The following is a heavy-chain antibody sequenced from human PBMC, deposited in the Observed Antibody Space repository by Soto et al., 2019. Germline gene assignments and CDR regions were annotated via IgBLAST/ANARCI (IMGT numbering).Heavy chain of an antibody. V-gene: IGHV3-30-3*01. J-gene: IGHJ4*02. CDR3: ARDLSVRITMIVVVTSFDY. D-gene: IGHD3-22*01. CDR2: ISYDGSNK. Sequence: GGSRRLSCQAPGSTSSSYAMHWVRQAQGKGLEWVAVISYDGSNKYYADSVKGRFTISRDNSKNTLYLQMNSLRAEDTAVYYCARDLSVRITMIVVVTSFDYWGQGTLVTAPQ. CDR1: GSTSSSYA.